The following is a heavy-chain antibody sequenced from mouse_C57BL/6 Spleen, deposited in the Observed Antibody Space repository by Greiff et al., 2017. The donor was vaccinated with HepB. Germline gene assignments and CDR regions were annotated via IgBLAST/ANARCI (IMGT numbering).Heavy chain of an antibody. CDR1: GYAFTNYL. CDR2: INPGSGGT. D-gene: IGHD2-3*01. V-gene: IGHV1-54*01. Sequence: QVQLQQSGAELVRPGTSVKVSCKASGYAFTNYLIEWVKQRPGQGLEWIGVINPGSGGTNYNEKFKGKATLTADKSSSTAYMQLSSLTSEDSAVYFCAIVYDGYYEGAYWGRGTLVTVSA. J-gene: IGHJ3*01. CDR3: AIVYDGYYEGAY.